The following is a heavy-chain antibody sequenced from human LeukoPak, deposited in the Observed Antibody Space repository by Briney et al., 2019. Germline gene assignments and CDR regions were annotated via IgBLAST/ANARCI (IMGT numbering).Heavy chain of an antibody. CDR3: ARERYDAFDI. D-gene: IGHD4-17*01. V-gene: IGHV3-7*04. J-gene: IGHJ3*02. CDR1: GFTFSSYW. Sequence: AESLRLSCAASGFTFSSYWMNWARQAPGQGLEWVGNIKQDGSEKYYVDSVKGRFTISRDNAKNSLYLQMNSLRAEDTAVYYCARERYDAFDIWGQGTMVTVSS. CDR2: IKQDGSEK.